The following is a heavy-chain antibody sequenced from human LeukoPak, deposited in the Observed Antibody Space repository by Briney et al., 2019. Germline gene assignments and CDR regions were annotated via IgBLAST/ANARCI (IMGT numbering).Heavy chain of an antibody. CDR3: ACGGVMYYDSSGYFLDY. D-gene: IGHD3-22*01. J-gene: IGHJ4*02. CDR1: GYTFTSYY. V-gene: IGHV1-46*03. CDR2: INPSGCST. Sequence: ASVKVSCKSSGYTFTSYYMHWVRHAPGQRLERMGIINPSGCSTSYAQKFQGRVTMTRDTSTSTAYMELSSLRSEDTAVYYCACGGVMYYDSSGYFLDYWGQGTLVTVSS.